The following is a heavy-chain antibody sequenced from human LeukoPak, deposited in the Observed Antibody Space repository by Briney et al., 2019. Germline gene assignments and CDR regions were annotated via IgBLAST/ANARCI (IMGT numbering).Heavy chain of an antibody. D-gene: IGHD2-21*02. Sequence: SETLSLTCTVSGGSISSYYWSWIRQPPGKGLEWLGYIYYSGSTNYNPSLKSRVIISVDTSKNQFSLKLSSVTAADTAVYYCVRRVVVTAIRNDAFDLWGQGTMVTVSS. J-gene: IGHJ3*01. CDR2: IYYSGST. CDR3: VRRVVVTAIRNDAFDL. V-gene: IGHV4-59*08. CDR1: GGSISSYY.